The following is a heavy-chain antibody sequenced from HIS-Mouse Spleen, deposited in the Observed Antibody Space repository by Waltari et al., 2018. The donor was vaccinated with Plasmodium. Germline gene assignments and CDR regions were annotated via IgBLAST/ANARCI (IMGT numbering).Heavy chain of an antibody. J-gene: IGHJ4*02. CDR1: GGSFSGSY. V-gene: IGHV4-34*01. CDR3: ARGRRIVVVTAPRGFFDY. CDR2: INHSGST. Sequence: QVHLPPWAEGLLKPPETLSPTCAVHGGSFSGSYWIRIRQPPGKGLEWIGEINHSGSTNYNPSLKSRVTISVDTSKNQFSLKLSSVTAADTAVYYCARGRRIVVVTAPRGFFDYWGQGTLVTVSS. D-gene: IGHD2-21*02.